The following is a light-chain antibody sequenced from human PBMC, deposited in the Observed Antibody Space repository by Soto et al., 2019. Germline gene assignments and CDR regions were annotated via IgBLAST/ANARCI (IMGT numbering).Light chain of an antibody. V-gene: IGKV3-11*01. CDR2: DAS. CDR3: QHRNNWPPGAA. CDR1: QNVYSY. J-gene: IGKJ4*01. Sequence: EIVLTQSPATLSLSRGDRATLSCRASQNVYSYLAWYQQKPGQAPRLLIYDASNWATGIPARFSGSGSGTDFNLTISSLEPEDVGVYYCQHRNNWPPGAAFGGGTKVEIQ.